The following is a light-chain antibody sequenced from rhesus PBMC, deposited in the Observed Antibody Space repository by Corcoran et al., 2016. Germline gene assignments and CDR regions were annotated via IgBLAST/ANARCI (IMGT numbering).Light chain of an antibody. CDR2: GAS. CDR3: QHYSNWPYS. V-gene: IGKV3-42*03. J-gene: IGKJ2*01. Sequence: EIVLTQSPATLSWSPGERATLSYRDSQSVRSSLAWYQQKPEQAPRLLIYGASSRAPGIPDRVSGSGSGTDFTLTISSLEPGDFAVYYGQHYSNWPYSFGQGTKVEIK. CDR1: QSVRSS.